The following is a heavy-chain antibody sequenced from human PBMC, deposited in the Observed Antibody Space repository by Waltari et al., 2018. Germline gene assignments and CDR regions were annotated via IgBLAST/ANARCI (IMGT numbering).Heavy chain of an antibody. CDR2: IYHSGST. CDR3: ARSITIFGVVISYFDY. D-gene: IGHD3-3*01. V-gene: IGHV4-38-2*01. CDR1: GYSISSGYY. J-gene: IGHJ4*02. Sequence: QVQLQESGPGLVKPSETLSLTCAVSGYSISSGYYWGWIRQPPGKGLEWIGSIYHSGSTYYNPSLKSRVTISVDTSKNQFSLKLSSVTAADTAVYYCARSITIFGVVISYFDYWGQGTLVTVSS.